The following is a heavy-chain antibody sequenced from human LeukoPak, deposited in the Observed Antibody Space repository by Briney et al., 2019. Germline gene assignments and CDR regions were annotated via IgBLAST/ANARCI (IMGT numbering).Heavy chain of an antibody. CDR2: INPNSGGT. J-gene: IGHJ5*02. CDR3: ARGFSDPVVIAAAGVKCFAP. D-gene: IGHD6-13*01. Sequence: ASVKVSCKASGYTFTGYYMHWVRQAPGQGLEWMGWINPNSGGTNYAQKFQGRVTMTRDTSISTAYMELSRLRSDDTAVYYCARGFSDPVVIAAAGVKCFAPWGQGTRVTVSS. CDR1: GYTFTGYY. V-gene: IGHV1-2*02.